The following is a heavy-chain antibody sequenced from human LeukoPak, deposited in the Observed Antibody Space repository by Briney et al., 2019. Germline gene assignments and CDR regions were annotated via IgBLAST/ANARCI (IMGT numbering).Heavy chain of an antibody. Sequence: GASVKVSCKASGGTFSSYAISWVRQAPGQGLEWMGGIIPIFGTANYAQKFQGRVTITADESTSTAYVELSSLRSEDTAVYYCARVPLKDDYRVDYWGQGTLVTVSS. J-gene: IGHJ4*02. CDR1: GGTFSSYA. D-gene: IGHD4-11*01. CDR2: IIPIFGTA. V-gene: IGHV1-69*13. CDR3: ARVPLKDDYRVDY.